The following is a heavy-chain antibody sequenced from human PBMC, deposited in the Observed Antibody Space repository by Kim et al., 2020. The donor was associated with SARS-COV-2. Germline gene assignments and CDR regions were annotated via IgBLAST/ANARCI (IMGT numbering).Heavy chain of an antibody. CDR2: IYPGDSDT. D-gene: IGHD2-2*03. CDR1: GYSFTSYW. V-gene: IGHV5-51*01. Sequence: GESLKISCKGSGYSFTSYWIGWVRQMPGKGLEWMGIIYPGDSDTRYSPSFQGQVTISADKSISTAYLQWSSLKASDTAMYYCASGYCSSTSCYGGLFDYWGQGTLVTVSS. CDR3: ASGYCSSTSCYGGLFDY. J-gene: IGHJ4*02.